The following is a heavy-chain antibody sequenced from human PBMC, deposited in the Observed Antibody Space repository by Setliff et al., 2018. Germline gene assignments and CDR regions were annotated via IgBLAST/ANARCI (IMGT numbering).Heavy chain of an antibody. Sequence: GSLRLSCAASGFTFSDAWMNWVRQAPGKGLEWVGEIHPTEGAKYNPSLKSRVTISVDTSKNQFSLKVTSVTAADTAVYYCARVDWGYSSNWSIDDWGQGTLVTVSS. D-gene: IGHD6-13*01. CDR3: ARVDWGYSSNWSIDD. J-gene: IGHJ4*02. V-gene: IGHV4-34*01. CDR1: GFTFSDAW. CDR2: IHPTEGA.